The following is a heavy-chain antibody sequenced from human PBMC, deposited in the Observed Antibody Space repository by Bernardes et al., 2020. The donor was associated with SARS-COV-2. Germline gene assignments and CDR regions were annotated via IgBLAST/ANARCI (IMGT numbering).Heavy chain of an antibody. CDR3: ARGPWGFFDL. D-gene: IGHD3-16*01. J-gene: IGHJ2*01. V-gene: IGHV4-31*03. CDR1: GGSINTGSHY. CDR2: IFTSGTT. Sequence: SETLSLTCTVSGGSINTGSHYWSWIRQCPGQGLEWIGYIFTSGTTYYNPSLKSRAAISVDTSKSHLSLKVTSVTAADTAVYFCARGPWGFFDLWGRGTLVIVSS.